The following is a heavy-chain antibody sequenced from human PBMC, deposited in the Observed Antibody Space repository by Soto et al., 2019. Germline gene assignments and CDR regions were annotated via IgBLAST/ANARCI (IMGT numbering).Heavy chain of an antibody. CDR2: INPSGGST. CDR3: ATFYGDYGYFQH. CDR1: GYTFTSYY. Sequence: GASVKVSCKASGYTFTSYYVHWVRQAPGQGLEWMGIINPSGGSTSYAQKFQGRVTMTRDTSTSTVYMELSSLRSEDTAVYYCATFYGDYGYFQHWGQGTLVTVSS. V-gene: IGHV1-46*01. J-gene: IGHJ1*01. D-gene: IGHD4-17*01.